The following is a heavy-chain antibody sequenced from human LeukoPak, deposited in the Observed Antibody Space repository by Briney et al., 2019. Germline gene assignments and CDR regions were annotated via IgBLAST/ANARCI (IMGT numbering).Heavy chain of an antibody. CDR2: IYISGST. J-gene: IGHJ3*02. D-gene: IGHD3-22*01. CDR3: ARGNYDSTGYYYRGDTLDI. CDR1: GGSITNYY. V-gene: IGHV4-4*07. Sequence: SETLSLTCTVSGGSITNYYWNWIRQPAGKGLEWVGHIYISGSTNYNPSLKSRVTMSLDTYKNQFSLKVHSVTAADTAVYYCARGNYDSTGYYYRGDTLDIWGQGTMVTVSS.